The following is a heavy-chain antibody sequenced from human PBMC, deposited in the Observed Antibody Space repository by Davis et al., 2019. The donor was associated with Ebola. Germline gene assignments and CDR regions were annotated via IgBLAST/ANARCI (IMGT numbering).Heavy chain of an antibody. CDR2: IDPSDSYT. J-gene: IGHJ6*04. D-gene: IGHD1-26*01. V-gene: IGHV5-10-1*01. CDR1: GYSFTSYW. Sequence: GESLKISCQGSGYSFTSYWISWVRQMPGKGLEWMGRIDPSDSYTNYSPSFQGHVTISADKSISTAYLQWSSLKASDTAMYYCASGSYYYYGMDVWGKGTTVTVSS. CDR3: ASGSYYYYGMDV.